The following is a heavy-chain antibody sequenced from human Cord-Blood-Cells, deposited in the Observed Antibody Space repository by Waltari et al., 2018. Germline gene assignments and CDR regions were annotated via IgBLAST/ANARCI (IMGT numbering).Heavy chain of an antibody. CDR3: ARDEGCGGDCYSIDY. J-gene: IGHJ4*02. D-gene: IGHD2-21*01. CDR2: IKQDGSEK. V-gene: IGHV3-7*01. Sequence: VLLVESGGGLVQPGGSLRLSCAASGFTFSSYWMSWVRQAPGKGLEWGANIKQDGSEKYYVDSVKGRFTISRDNAKNSLYLQMNSRRAEDTAVYYCARDEGCGGDCYSIDYWGQGTLVTVSS. CDR1: GFTFSSYW.